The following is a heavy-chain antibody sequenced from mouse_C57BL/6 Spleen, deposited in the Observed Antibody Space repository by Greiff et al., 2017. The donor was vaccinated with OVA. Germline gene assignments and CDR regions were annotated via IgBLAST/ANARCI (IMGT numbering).Heavy chain of an antibody. CDR3: ARGDGIWVYCDY. D-gene: IGHD2-1*01. Sequence: EVQLQQSGPELVKPGASVKISCKASGYTFTDYYMNWVKQSHGKSLEWIGDINPNNGGTSYNQKFKGKATLTVDKSSSTAYMELRSLTSEDSAVYYCARGDGIWVYCDYWGQGTTLTVSS. CDR2: INPNNGGT. J-gene: IGHJ2*01. V-gene: IGHV1-26*01. CDR1: GYTFTDYY.